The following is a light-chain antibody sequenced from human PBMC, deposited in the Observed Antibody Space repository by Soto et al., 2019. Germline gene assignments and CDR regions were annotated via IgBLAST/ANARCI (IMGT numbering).Light chain of an antibody. CDR2: GNN. Sequence: SVLTQPPSVSGAPGQRVTISCTGSSSNIGANYDVHWYQHRPGTAPKLLIFGNNNRPSGVPDRFSGSKSGTSASLAITGLQAEDEGDYYCQSYDSTRSARYVFGTGTKLTVL. CDR1: SSNIGANYD. CDR3: QSYDSTRSARYV. J-gene: IGLJ1*01. V-gene: IGLV1-40*01.